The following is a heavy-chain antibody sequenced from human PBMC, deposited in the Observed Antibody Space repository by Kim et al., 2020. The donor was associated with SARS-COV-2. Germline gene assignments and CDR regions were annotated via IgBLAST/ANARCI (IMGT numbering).Heavy chain of an antibody. CDR1: GYSFTNYW. CDR2: MYPGDSDT. V-gene: IGHV5-51*01. J-gene: IGHJ4*02. D-gene: IGHD3-10*01. CDR3: GSPARSDLGDRFGSGDWGLDY. Sequence: GESLKISCKVSGYSFTNYWIGWVRQMSGKGLEWMGIMYPGDSDTRYSPSFEGQVTMSADKSIRTAFLQWTRVRATDAAMSYCGSPARSDLGDRFGSGDWGLDYWGQGTLVTVSS.